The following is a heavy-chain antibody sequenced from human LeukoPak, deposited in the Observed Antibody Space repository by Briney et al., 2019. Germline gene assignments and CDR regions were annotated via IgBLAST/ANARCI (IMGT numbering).Heavy chain of an antibody. V-gene: IGHV3-11*01. Sequence: GGALRLSCVACGFTLGGYHMNWIRQAPGKGLEGMSYVSPGGHTVYFADSVKGRFTLSRDNAKNSLYLQMNSLTAEDTAVYFCASGRDISVAGPGGYFDYWGQGALVTVSS. CDR1: GFTLGGYH. J-gene: IGHJ4*02. CDR2: VSPGGHTV. D-gene: IGHD6-19*01. CDR3: ASGRDISVAGPGGYFDY.